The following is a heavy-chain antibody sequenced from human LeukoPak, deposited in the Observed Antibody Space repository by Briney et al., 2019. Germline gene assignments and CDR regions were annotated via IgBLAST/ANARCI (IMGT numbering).Heavy chain of an antibody. CDR3: ARAKGYSNYYWFDP. CDR2: IYTSGST. D-gene: IGHD4-11*01. CDR1: GGSISSYY. V-gene: IGHV4-4*07. Sequence: SETLSLTCTVSGGSISSYYWSWIRQPAGKGLEWIGRIYTSGSTNYNPSLKSRVTISVDKSKNQFSLKLSSVTAADTAVYYCARAKGYSNYYWFDPWGQGTLVTVSS. J-gene: IGHJ5*02.